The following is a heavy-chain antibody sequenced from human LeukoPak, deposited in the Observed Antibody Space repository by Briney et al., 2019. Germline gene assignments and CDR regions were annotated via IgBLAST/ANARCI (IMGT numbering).Heavy chain of an antibody. CDR1: GFTFSNAW. D-gene: IGHD4-17*01. CDR2: IKSKTDGGTT. V-gene: IGHV3-15*01. CDR3: TTLSDYGAYYFDY. Sequence: PGGSMRLSCAASGFTFSNAWMSWVRQAPGKGREWVGRIKSKTDGGTTDYAAPVKGRFTISRDDSKNTLYLQMNSLKTEDTAVYSSTTLSDYGAYYFDYWGHGTLVTVSS. J-gene: IGHJ4*01.